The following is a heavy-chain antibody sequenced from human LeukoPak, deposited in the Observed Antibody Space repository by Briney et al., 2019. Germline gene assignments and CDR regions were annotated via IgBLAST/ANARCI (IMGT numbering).Heavy chain of an antibody. CDR2: ISGSGGST. CDR1: GFTFNNYA. J-gene: IGHJ4*02. D-gene: IGHD2-15*01. V-gene: IGHV3-23*01. CDR3: AKGGEYCPDGSCYSENDYFDY. Sequence: PGGPLRLSCAASGFTFNNYAMAWARQAPGKGLEWVSGISGSGGSTFYSVKGGLIITRDNSKDSLCLQMNRLTAEDSAIYYCAKGGEYCPDGSCYSENDYFDYWSQGTLVTVSS.